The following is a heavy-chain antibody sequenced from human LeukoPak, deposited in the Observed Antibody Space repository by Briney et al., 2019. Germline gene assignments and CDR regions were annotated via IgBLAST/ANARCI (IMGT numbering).Heavy chain of an antibody. J-gene: IGHJ6*03. V-gene: IGHV1-69*04. Sequence: ASVKVSCKASGGTFSSYAISWVRQAPGQGLEWMGRIIPILGIANYAQKFQGRVTITTDESTSAAYMELSSLRSEDTAVYYCARAGYCTNGVCYRRNYYYYMDVWGKGTTVTVSS. D-gene: IGHD2-8*01. CDR1: GGTFSSYA. CDR2: IIPILGIA. CDR3: ARAGYCTNGVCYRRNYYYYMDV.